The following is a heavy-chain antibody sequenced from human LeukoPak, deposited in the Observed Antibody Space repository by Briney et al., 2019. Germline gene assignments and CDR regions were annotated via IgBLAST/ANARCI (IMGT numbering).Heavy chain of an antibody. CDR1: GYTFTRYW. V-gene: IGHV5-51*01. CDR2: IYPGDSDT. J-gene: IGHJ5*02. CDR3: VRTSGWYSAWFDP. D-gene: IGHD6-19*01. Sequence: GKSLKISCKGSGYTFTRYWIGWVRQMPGKGLEWMAIIYPGDSDTRYSPSFQGQVTISADKSISTAYMQWGSLKASDTSIYYCVRTSGWYSAWFDPWGQGTLVTVSS.